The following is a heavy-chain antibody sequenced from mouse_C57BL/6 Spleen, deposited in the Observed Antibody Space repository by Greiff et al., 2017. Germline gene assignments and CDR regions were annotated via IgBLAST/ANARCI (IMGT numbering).Heavy chain of an antibody. CDR1: GYTFTSYW. D-gene: IGHD1-1*01. J-gene: IGHJ2*01. Sequence: QVPLPPPGAELVKPGASVKLSCKASGYTFTSYWMHWVKQRPGRGLEWIGRIDPNSGGTKYNEKFKSKATLTVDKPSSTAYMQLSSLTSEDSAVYYCARGIITTVVASFDYWGQGTTLTVSS. CDR2: IDPNSGGT. V-gene: IGHV1-72*01. CDR3: ARGIITTVVASFDY.